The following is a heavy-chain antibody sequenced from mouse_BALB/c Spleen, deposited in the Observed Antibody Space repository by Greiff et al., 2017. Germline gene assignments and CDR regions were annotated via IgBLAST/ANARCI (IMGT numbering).Heavy chain of an antibody. Sequence: LQESGAELVRPGSSVKISCKASGYAFSSYWMNWVKQRPGQGLEWIGQIYPGDGDTNYNGKFKGKATLTADKSSSTAYMQLSSLTSEDSAVYFCARSEGTTDWYFDVWGAGTTVTVSS. J-gene: IGHJ1*01. CDR1: GYAFSSYW. CDR3: ARSEGTTDWYFDV. V-gene: IGHV1-80*01. CDR2: IYPGDGDT. D-gene: IGHD1-1*01.